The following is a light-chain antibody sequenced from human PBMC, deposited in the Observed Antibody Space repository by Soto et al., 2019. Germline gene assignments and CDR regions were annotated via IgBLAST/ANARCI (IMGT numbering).Light chain of an antibody. CDR2: RNN. CDR3: CAYAGSYVV. J-gene: IGLJ2*01. Sequence: QSVLTQPPSASATPGQRVTISCSGSSSNIGSNYVYWYQQFPGTAPKLLIYRNNQRPSGVPDRFSGSKSGNTASLTISGLQAEDEADYYCCAYAGSYVVFGGGTKLTVL. CDR1: SSNIGSNY. V-gene: IGLV1-47*01.